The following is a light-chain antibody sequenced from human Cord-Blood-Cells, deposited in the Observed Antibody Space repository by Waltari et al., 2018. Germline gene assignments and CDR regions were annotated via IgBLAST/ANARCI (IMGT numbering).Light chain of an antibody. CDR1: SSDVGGYNY. Sequence: QSALTQPRSVSGSPGQSVTISCTGTSSDVGGYNYVSWYQQHPGKAPKLMIYDVSKRPSGVPVRHSGSKSGSTASLTISGLQAEDEADYYCCSYAGSYTYVFGTVTKVTVL. CDR2: DVS. CDR3: CSYAGSYTYV. J-gene: IGLJ1*01. V-gene: IGLV2-11*01.